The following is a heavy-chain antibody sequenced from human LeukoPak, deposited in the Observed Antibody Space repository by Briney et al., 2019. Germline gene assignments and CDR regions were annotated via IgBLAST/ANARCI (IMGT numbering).Heavy chain of an antibody. CDR1: GITLSIYW. CDR2: IKQDGSEK. Sequence: GGSLRLSCAASGITLSIYWMSWVRQAPGKGLEWVANIKQDGSEKYYVDSVNGRFIISRDNANNSLYLQMNSLRAEDTAVYYCARSGSGYFDYWGQGTLVTVPS. J-gene: IGHJ4*02. CDR3: ARSGSGYFDY. V-gene: IGHV3-7*03.